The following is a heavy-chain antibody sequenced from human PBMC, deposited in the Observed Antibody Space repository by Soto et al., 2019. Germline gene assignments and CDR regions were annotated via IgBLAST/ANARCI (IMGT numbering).Heavy chain of an antibody. D-gene: IGHD3-22*01. J-gene: IGHJ3*02. CDR2: IDPSDSYT. CDR3: ARPHYDSSGYSDLAAFDI. CDR1: GYSFTSYW. V-gene: IGHV5-10-1*01. Sequence: PGESLKIPCKGSGYSFTSYWISWVRQMPGKGLEWMGRIDPSDSYTNYSPSFQGHVTISADKSISTAYLQWSSLKASDTAMHYCARPHYDSSGYSDLAAFDIWGQGTMVTVSS.